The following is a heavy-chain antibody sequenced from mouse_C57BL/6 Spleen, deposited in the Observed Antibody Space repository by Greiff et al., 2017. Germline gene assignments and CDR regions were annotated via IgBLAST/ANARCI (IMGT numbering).Heavy chain of an antibody. J-gene: IGHJ2*01. CDR3: ARLGRYYCDY. Sequence: EVKLMESGGGLVKPGGSLKLSCAASGFTFSDYGMHWVRQAPEKGLEWVAYISSGSSTIYYADPVKGRFTISRDNAKNTLFLQMTSLRSEDTAMYYCARLGRYYCDYWGQGTTLTVSS. V-gene: IGHV5-17*01. CDR2: ISSGSSTI. D-gene: IGHD4-1*01. CDR1: GFTFSDYG.